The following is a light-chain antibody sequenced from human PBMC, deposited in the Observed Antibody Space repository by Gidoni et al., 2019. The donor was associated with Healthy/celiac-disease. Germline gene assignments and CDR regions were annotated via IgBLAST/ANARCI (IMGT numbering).Light chain of an antibody. CDR2: GAS. J-gene: IGKJ1*01. V-gene: IGKV3-20*01. CDR3: QQYGNSPWT. Sequence: ELLLTQSPGPLSWSPGERATLSCRPSQSVLSSYLAWYKQKPGHAPRPLIYGASSRATAIPDRFSGSVSGTDFTLTISRLEPEDFAVYYCQQYGNSPWTFXXXTKVEIK. CDR1: QSVLSSY.